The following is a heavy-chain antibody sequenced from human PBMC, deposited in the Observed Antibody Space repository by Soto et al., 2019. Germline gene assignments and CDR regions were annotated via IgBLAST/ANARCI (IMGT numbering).Heavy chain of an antibody. CDR2: IYPGDSDT. J-gene: IGHJ6*02. D-gene: IGHD1-1*01. Sequence: FTDYWIGWVRQLPGKGLEWMGIIYPGDSDTRYSPSFQGQVTISADKSISTAYLQWSSLKASDTAMYYCARSTTGTEYYYYGMDVWGQGTTVTVS. CDR1: FTDYW. V-gene: IGHV5-51*01. CDR3: ARSTTGTEYYYYGMDV.